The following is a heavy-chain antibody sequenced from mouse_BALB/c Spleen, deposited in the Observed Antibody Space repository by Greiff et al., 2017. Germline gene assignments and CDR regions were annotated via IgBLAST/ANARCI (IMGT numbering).Heavy chain of an antibody. Sequence: EVNVVESGGDLVKPGGSLKLSCAASGFTFSSYGMSWVRQTPDKRLEWVATISSGGSYTYYPDSVKGRFTISRDNAKNTLYLQMSSLKSEDTAMYYCARHGRDFDYWGQGTTLTVSS. CDR2: ISSGGSYT. V-gene: IGHV5-6*01. CDR1: GFTFSSYG. CDR3: ARHGRDFDY. J-gene: IGHJ2*01.